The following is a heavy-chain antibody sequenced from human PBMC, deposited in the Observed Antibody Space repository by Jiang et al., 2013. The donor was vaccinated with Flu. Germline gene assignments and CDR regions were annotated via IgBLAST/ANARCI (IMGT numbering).Heavy chain of an antibody. J-gene: IGHJ4*02. CDR3: ARGVSYYDFWSGFPLDY. D-gene: IGHD3-3*01. CDR1: GFPFSNYA. V-gene: IGHV3-23*01. Sequence: VQLLESGGGLVQPGGSLRLACAASGFPFSNYALAWVRQAPGKGLEWVSGIDGSGSNTFYADSVKGRFTFSRDNSNNSLFLHMTSLRVEDTAVYFCARGVSYYDFWSGFPLDYWGLGTMVTVSS. CDR2: IDGSGSNT.